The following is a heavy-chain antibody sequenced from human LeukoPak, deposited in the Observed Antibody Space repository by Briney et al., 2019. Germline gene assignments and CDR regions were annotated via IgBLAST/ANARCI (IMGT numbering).Heavy chain of an antibody. CDR2: IYYRGNT. Sequence: PSETLSLTCTVSGGSISSYYWSWIRQPPGKGLEWIGYIYYRGNTNYNPSLQRRVTISVDTSKNQFSLMLNSVTAADTAVYYCAREGLAARRGAFDLWGQGTVVTVSS. V-gene: IGHV4-59*01. D-gene: IGHD6-6*01. J-gene: IGHJ3*01. CDR1: GGSISSYY. CDR3: AREGLAARRGAFDL.